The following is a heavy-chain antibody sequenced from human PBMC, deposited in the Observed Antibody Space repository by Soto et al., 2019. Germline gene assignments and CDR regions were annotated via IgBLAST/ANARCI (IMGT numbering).Heavy chain of an antibody. D-gene: IGHD3-22*01. CDR2: IYHSGST. Sequence: PSETLSLTCAVSGGSISSSNWWSWVRQPPGKGLEWIGEIYHSGSTNYNPSLKSRVTISVDKSKNQFSLKLSSVTAADTAVYYCASLLYDSSGYYYGYYFDYWGQGTLVTVSS. CDR3: ASLLYDSSGYYYGYYFDY. V-gene: IGHV4-4*02. CDR1: GGSISSSNW. J-gene: IGHJ4*02.